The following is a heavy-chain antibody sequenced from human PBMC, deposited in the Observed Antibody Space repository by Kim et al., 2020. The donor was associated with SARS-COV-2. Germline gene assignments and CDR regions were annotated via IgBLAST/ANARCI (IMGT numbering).Heavy chain of an antibody. Sequence: GGSLRLSCAASGFTFSSYSMNWVRQAPGKGLEWVSYISSSSSTIYYADSVKGRFTISRDNAKNSLYLQMNSLRDEDTAVYYCASRYYYDSSGYYVFHGAFDIWGQGTMVTVSS. CDR1: GFTFSSYS. V-gene: IGHV3-48*02. CDR2: ISSSSSTI. CDR3: ASRYYYDSSGYYVFHGAFDI. D-gene: IGHD3-22*01. J-gene: IGHJ3*02.